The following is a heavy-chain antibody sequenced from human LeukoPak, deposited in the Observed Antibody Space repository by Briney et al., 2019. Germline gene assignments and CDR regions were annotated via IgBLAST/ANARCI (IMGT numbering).Heavy chain of an antibody. V-gene: IGHV4-34*01. CDR1: GASFNTYY. D-gene: IGHD2-8*01. CDR3: ARGPVALPNDRLSLFFDF. Sequence: SETLSLTCAVYGASFNTYYWTWLRQSPDKGLEWIGEVKHDGDTNVNPSLRSRVVMSVDASKNQFSLKMTSVTAADTAIYFCARGPVALPNDRLSLFFDFWGQGTLVTVSS. CDR2: VKHDGDT. J-gene: IGHJ5*01.